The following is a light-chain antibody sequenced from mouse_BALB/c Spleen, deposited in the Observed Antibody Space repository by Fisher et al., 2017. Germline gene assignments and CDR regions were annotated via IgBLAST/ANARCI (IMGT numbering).Light chain of an antibody. CDR1: SSVSY. CDR2: DTS. J-gene: IGKJ4*01. V-gene: IGKV4-55*01. Sequence: IVITQTPAIMSASPGEKVTMTCSASSSVSYMYWYQQKPGSSPRLLIYDTSNLASGVPVRFSGSGSGTSYSLTISSVEAEDDATYYCQQFTSSPFTFGSGTKLEIK. CDR3: QQFTSSPFT.